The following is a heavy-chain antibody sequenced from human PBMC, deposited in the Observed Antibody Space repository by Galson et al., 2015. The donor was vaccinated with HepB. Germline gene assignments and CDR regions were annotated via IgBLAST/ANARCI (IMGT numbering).Heavy chain of an antibody. CDR3: ARPPLGYCSSTSCDDAFDI. CDR1: GYSFTSYW. Sequence: QSGAEVKKPGESLKISCKGSGYSFTSYWIGWVRQMPGKGLEWMGIIYPGDSDTRYSPSFQGQVTISADKSISTAYLQWSSLKASDTAMYYCARPPLGYCSSTSCDDAFDIWGQGTMVAVSS. D-gene: IGHD2-2*01. J-gene: IGHJ3*02. CDR2: IYPGDSDT. V-gene: IGHV5-51*01.